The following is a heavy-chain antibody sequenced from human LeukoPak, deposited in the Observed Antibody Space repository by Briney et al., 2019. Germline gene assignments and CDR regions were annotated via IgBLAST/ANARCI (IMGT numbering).Heavy chain of an antibody. CDR3: AKDYSRSDDSGTEKDLPFDY. J-gene: IGHJ4*02. V-gene: IGHV3-64*04. Sequence: PGGSPRLSCSASGFSFSTYAMHWVRQAPGKGLEYVSSISTNGGSTYYADSVKGRFTISRDNSKNTLYVQMNSLRAGDTAVYYCAKDYSRSDDSGTEKDLPFDYWGQGTLATVSS. CDR2: ISTNGGST. CDR1: GFSFSTYA. D-gene: IGHD3-10*01.